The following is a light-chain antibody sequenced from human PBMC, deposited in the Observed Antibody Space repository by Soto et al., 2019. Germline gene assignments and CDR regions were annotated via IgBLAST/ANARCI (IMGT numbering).Light chain of an antibody. V-gene: IGKV3-15*01. J-gene: IGKJ1*01. Sequence: EIVMTQSPATLSVSPGERATLSCRASQSVSSNLAWYQQKPGQAPRLLIYCSSTRATGIHDRFSGSGSGTEFTLTISSLQSEDFAVSYCQQYNNWPRTFGQGTKVEIK. CDR3: QQYNNWPRT. CDR2: CSS. CDR1: QSVSSN.